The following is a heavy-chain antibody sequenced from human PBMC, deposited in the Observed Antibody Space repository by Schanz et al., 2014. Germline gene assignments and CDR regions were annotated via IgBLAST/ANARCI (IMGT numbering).Heavy chain of an antibody. Sequence: QVQLVQSEAEVKKPGASVKVSCKASGGTFSTYPINWLRQAPGQGLEWMGWINGYNGHTLYAQKFQGRVTMTTDTSTSTSYMELTSLRYDDTAVYYCARDHVATTDYDYFFYYLDVWATGITVIVSS. CDR1: GGTFSTYP. CDR2: INGYNGHT. J-gene: IGHJ6*03. V-gene: IGHV1-18*04. D-gene: IGHD1-1*01. CDR3: ARDHVATTDYDYFFYYLDV.